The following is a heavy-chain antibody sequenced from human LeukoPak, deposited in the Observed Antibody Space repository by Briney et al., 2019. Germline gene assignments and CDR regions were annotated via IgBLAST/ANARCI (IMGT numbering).Heavy chain of an antibody. CDR1: GLVFNYYT. D-gene: IGHD2-2*01. J-gene: IGHJ4*02. V-gene: IGHV3-30*04. CDR2: ISSDGTDK. CDR3: VRGCSSTSCYPFDY. Sequence: GGSLRLSCAASGLVFNYYTMHWVRQTPNRGLEWVAVISSDGTDKHYADSVKGRFTISRDNARNTLYMQMNSLRAEDTAVYYCVRGCSSTSCYPFDYWGQGTLVTVSS.